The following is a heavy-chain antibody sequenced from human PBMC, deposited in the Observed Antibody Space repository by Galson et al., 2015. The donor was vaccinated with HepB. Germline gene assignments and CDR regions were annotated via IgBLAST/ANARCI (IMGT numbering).Heavy chain of an antibody. CDR2: IDDSGGTT. J-gene: IGHJ1*01. Sequence: SLRLSCAASGFTFSSYAMSWVRQAPGKGLEWVSGIDDSGGTTYYADSVKGRFTISRDNSKNTLYLQMNSLRAEDTAVYYCARNRCRECCPPGDSQDRGHGTTVTASS. D-gene: IGHD3-10*01. CDR3: ARNRCRECCPPGDSQD. V-gene: IGHV3-23*01. CDR1: GFTFSSYA.